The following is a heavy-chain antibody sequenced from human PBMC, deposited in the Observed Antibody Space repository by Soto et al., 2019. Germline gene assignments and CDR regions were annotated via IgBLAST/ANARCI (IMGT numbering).Heavy chain of an antibody. CDR1: GFTFSSYS. V-gene: IGHV3-21*01. CDR2: ISSSSSYI. D-gene: IGHD2-21*02. Sequence: GGSLRLSCAASGFTFSSYSMNWVRQAPGKGLEWVSSISSSSSYIYYADSVKGRFTISRDNAKNSLYLQMNSLRAEDTAVYYCARENCGGDCYSEQADAFDIWGQGTMVTVSS. J-gene: IGHJ3*02. CDR3: ARENCGGDCYSEQADAFDI.